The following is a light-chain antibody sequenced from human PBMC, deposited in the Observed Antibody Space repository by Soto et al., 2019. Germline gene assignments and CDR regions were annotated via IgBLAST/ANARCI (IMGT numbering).Light chain of an antibody. CDR1: HSVSTN. CDR3: QQFDNWPLT. V-gene: IGKV3-15*01. CDR2: GAS. Sequence: EIVMTQSPATLSVSPGERATLSCRASHSVSTNLAWYQQKPGQVPRLLIYGASTRATGIPARFSGSGSGTEITLTISSLQSEDFAVYYCQQFDNWPLTFGQGTRREIK. J-gene: IGKJ5*01.